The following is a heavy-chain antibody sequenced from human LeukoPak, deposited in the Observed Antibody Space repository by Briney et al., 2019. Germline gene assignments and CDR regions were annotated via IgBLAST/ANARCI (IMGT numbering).Heavy chain of an antibody. CDR3: AKDQGYSYYYLDY. V-gene: IGHV3-23*01. J-gene: IGHJ4*02. D-gene: IGHD5-18*01. CDR1: GFTFNTHA. Sequence: GGSLRLSCAASGFTFNTHAMSWVRQAPGKGLEWVSGINGNGASTYYSASVTGRFTISRDNSKNTLYLQMSSLRAEDTAIYYCAKDQGYSYYYLDYWGQGTLVTVSS. CDR2: INGNGAST.